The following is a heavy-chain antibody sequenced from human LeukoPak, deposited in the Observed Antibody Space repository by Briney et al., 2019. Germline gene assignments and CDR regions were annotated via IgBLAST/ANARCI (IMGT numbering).Heavy chain of an antibody. CDR1: GYTFTNYY. Sequence: ASVKVSCKTSGYTFTNYYMFWVRQAPGQGLEWMGIINPSGGSTSYAQKFQGRVTMTRDTSTSTVYMELRSLRSEDTAVYYCARAYYYETGGDYPSGDYWGQGTLVTVSS. CDR3: ARAYYYETGGDYPSGDY. CDR2: INPSGGST. J-gene: IGHJ4*02. D-gene: IGHD3-22*01. V-gene: IGHV1-46*01.